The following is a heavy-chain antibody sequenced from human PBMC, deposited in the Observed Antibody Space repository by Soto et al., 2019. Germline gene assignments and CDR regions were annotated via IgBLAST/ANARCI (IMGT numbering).Heavy chain of an antibody. D-gene: IGHD3-3*01. CDR3: ARGLRFLECLPNWFDP. CDR2: ISSSGSTI. J-gene: IGHJ5*02. Sequence: GGSLRLSCAASGFTFSDYYMSWIRQAPGKGLEWVSYISSSGSTIYYADSVKGRFTISRDNAKNSLYLQMNSLRAEDTAVYYCARGLRFLECLPNWFDPWGQGTLVTVSS. CDR1: GFTFSDYY. V-gene: IGHV3-11*01.